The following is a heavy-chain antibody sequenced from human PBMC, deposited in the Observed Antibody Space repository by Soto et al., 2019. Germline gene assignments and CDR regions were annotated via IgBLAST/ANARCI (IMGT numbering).Heavy chain of an antibody. CDR2: ISAYNGNT. V-gene: IGHV1-18*01. Sequence: ALVKVSCKASGYTFTSYGISWVRQAPGQGLEWMGWISAYNGNTNYAQKLQGRVTMTTDTSTSTAYMELTSLRSDDTAVSYCATTFTMVRGVIPGPYYYYGMDVWGQGTTVTVSS. D-gene: IGHD3-10*01. CDR3: ATTFTMVRGVIPGPYYYYGMDV. CDR1: GYTFTSYG. J-gene: IGHJ6*02.